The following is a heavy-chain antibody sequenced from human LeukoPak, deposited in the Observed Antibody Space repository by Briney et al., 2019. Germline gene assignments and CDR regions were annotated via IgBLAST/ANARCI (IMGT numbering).Heavy chain of an antibody. CDR1: GFTFSNYW. CDR2: IKQDGSEK. CDR3: AELGITMIGGV. D-gene: IGHD3-10*02. J-gene: IGHJ6*04. Sequence: GGSLRLSCAASGFTFSNYWMSWVRQAPGKGLEWVANIKQDGSEKYYVDSVKGRFTISRDNAKNSVYLQMKSLRAEDTAVYYCAELGITMIGGVWGKGTTVTISS. V-gene: IGHV3-7*01.